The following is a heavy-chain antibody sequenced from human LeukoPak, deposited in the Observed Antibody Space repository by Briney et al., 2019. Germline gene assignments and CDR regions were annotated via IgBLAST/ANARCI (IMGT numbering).Heavy chain of an antibody. V-gene: IGHV4-61*01. J-gene: IGHJ4*02. CDR2: IYYSGST. Sequence: SETLSLTCTVSGGSVNSGSYYWSWIRQPPGKGLEWIGYIYYSGSTNYNPSLKSRVTISVDTSKNQFSLKLSSVTAADTAVYYCARDRGGYSGYDYYFDYWGQGSLVTVSS. CDR3: ARDRGGYSGYDYYFDY. D-gene: IGHD5-12*01. CDR1: GGSVNSGSYY.